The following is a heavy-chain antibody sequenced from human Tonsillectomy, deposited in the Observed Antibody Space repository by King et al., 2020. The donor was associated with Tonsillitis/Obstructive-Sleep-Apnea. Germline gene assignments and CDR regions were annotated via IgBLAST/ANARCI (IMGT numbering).Heavy chain of an antibody. CDR3: ARVGEGLRFLEWLLSHFDY. CDR2: ISYDGSNK. D-gene: IGHD3-3*01. Sequence: VQLVESGGGVVQPGRSLRLSCAASGFTFSSYAMHWVRQAPGKGLEWVAVISYDGSNKYYADSVKGRFTISRDNSKNTLYLQMNSLRAEDTAVYYCARVGEGLRFLEWLLSHFDYWGQETLVTVSS. V-gene: IGHV3-30*04. J-gene: IGHJ4*02. CDR1: GFTFSSYA.